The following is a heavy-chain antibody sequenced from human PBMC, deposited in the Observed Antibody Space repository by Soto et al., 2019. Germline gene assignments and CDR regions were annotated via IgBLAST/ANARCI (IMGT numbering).Heavy chain of an antibody. D-gene: IGHD2-21*02. V-gene: IGHV4-59*04. CDR3: APLTGGDPDAFAI. J-gene: IGHJ3*02. CDR2: IYYSGST. Sequence: SETLSLTCTVSGGAISSYYWSWVRQAPGKGLEWIGTIYYSGSTYYNPSLRSRVTISVDTSKNQFSLKLSSVTAADTAVYYCAPLTGGDPDAFAIWGQGTMVTVSS. CDR1: GGAISSYY.